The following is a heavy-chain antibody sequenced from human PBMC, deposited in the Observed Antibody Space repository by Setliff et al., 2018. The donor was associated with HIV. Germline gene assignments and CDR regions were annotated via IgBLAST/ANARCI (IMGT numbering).Heavy chain of an antibody. CDR3: ARDRGDGYEPDASAFDI. Sequence: PGGSLRLSCAASGFTVSSNSMSWVRQAPGKGLEWVSVIYSVGSSYYADSVRGRFTISRDNYKNTLYLQMNSLRPEDTAVYYCARDRGDGYEPDASAFDIWGQGTMVTVSS. CDR2: IYSVGSS. D-gene: IGHD5-12*01. V-gene: IGHV3-53*01. J-gene: IGHJ3*02. CDR1: GFTVSSNS.